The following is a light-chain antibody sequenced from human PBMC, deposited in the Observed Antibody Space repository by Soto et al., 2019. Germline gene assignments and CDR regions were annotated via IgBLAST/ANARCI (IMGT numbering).Light chain of an antibody. J-gene: IGKJ3*01. Sequence: AIRMTQSPSSLSASTGDRVTITCRASQGISSYLAWYQQKPGKAPKLLIYAASTLQSGVPSRFSGSGSGTDFTLTISCLQSEDFATYYCQQYYSYPFTFGPGTKVEI. CDR1: QGISSY. CDR3: QQYYSYPFT. V-gene: IGKV1-8*01. CDR2: AAS.